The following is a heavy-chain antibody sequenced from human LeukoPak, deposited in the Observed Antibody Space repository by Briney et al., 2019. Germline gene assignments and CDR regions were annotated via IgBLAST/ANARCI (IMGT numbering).Heavy chain of an antibody. CDR2: ISTSSSYI. J-gene: IGHJ3*02. CDR3: ARLHTSGWYFEI. Sequence: GGSLRLSCAASGFTFSSYSMNWVRQAPGKGLEWVSSISTSSSYIYSADSVRGRFTISRDNAKNSLYLQMNSLRAEDTAVYYCARLHTSGWYFEIWGQGTMVTVSS. D-gene: IGHD6-19*01. V-gene: IGHV3-21*01. CDR1: GFTFSSYS.